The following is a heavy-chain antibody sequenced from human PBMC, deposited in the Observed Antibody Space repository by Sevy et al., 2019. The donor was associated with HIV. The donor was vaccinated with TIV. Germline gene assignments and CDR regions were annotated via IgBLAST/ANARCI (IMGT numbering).Heavy chain of an antibody. CDR1: GYTFTDTGYY. D-gene: IGHD3-3*01. CDR2: TNPKSGAT. J-gene: IGHJ6*02. V-gene: IGHV1-2*02. CDR3: ARESYDFWTGPVDYDYGMDV. Sequence: ASVKVSCKASGYTFTDTGYYVHWVRQAPGQGLEWMGWTNPKSGATNYAQKFQGRVTMTRDTSVSTANMELSRLRSDDTAVYYCARESYDFWTGPVDYDYGMDVWGQGTTVTVSS.